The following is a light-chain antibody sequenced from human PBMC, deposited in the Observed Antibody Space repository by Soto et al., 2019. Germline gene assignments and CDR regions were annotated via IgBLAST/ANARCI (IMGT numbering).Light chain of an antibody. Sequence: QSALTQPPSVSGAPGQSVTISCTGTNSDVGGYNYVSWYQRHPGKVTKLMIFDVSKRPSGVPDRFSGSKSGNTASLTISGLHAEDEADYHCCSYAGRYIVIFGGGTKLTVL. V-gene: IGLV2-11*01. J-gene: IGLJ2*01. CDR1: NSDVGGYNY. CDR3: CSYAGRYIVI. CDR2: DVS.